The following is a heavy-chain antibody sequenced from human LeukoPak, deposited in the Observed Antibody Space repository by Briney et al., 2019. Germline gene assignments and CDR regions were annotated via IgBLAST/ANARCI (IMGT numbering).Heavy chain of an antibody. CDR1: GFTFSSYN. J-gene: IGHJ3*02. CDR3: ARDLAGYGGAFDI. D-gene: IGHD5-12*01. Sequence: GGSLRLSCAASGFTFSSYNMHWVRQAPGKGLEWVAVISYDGSEKYYAASVKGLFTISRDNSKSSLYLQMNSLRAEDTAVYYCARDLAGYGGAFDIWGQGTMVTVS. V-gene: IGHV3-30-3*01. CDR2: ISYDGSEK.